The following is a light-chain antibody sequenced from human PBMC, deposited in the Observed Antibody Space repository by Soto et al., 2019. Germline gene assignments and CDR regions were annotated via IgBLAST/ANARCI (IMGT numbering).Light chain of an antibody. V-gene: IGLV2-8*01. CDR3: SSYAGKTVYV. Sequence: QYALAQAPSGSGSPGQSVTISCTGTSRDVGGYEYVSWYQQHPGKAPKLIIYQVSQRPSGVPDRFSASKSGNTASLTVSGLQAEDEADYYCSSYAGKTVYVFGTGTKLTVL. J-gene: IGLJ1*01. CDR2: QVS. CDR1: SRDVGGYEY.